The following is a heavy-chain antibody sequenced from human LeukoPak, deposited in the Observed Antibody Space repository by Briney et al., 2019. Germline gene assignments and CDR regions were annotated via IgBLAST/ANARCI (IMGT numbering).Heavy chain of an antibody. CDR3: AKSGGHSGYDLTSFYY. D-gene: IGHD5-12*01. V-gene: IGHV3-30*02. CDR1: GFTFSSYW. CDR2: IRYDGSNK. Sequence: GGSLRLSCAASGFTFSSYWMHWVRQAPGKGLEWVAFIRYDGSNKYYADSVKGRFTISRDNSKNTLHLQMNSLRAEDTALYYCAKSGGHSGYDLTSFYYWGQGTLVTVSS. J-gene: IGHJ4*02.